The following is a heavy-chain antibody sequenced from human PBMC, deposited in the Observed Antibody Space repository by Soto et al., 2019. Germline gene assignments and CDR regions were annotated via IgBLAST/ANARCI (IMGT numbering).Heavy chain of an antibody. V-gene: IGHV4-38-2*01. CDR1: VYSISSGYH. CDR2: VHHSGGT. J-gene: IGHJ5*02. D-gene: IGHD2-15*01. Sequence: PSETLSLTCAVSVYSISSGYHWVWIRQPPGKGLEWLGSVHHSGGTYDNPSLKSRPTISVDKSKNQPSLTLTSLTAADTAVYYCARQDRVVVEGRWFEPWGQVNLVTVSS. CDR3: ARQDRVVVEGRWFEP.